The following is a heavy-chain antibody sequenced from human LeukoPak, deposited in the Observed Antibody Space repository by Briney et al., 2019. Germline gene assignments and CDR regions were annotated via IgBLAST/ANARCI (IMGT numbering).Heavy chain of an antibody. CDR1: GDSVSSNSAA. D-gene: IGHD5-18*01. Sequence: SQILSLTCALSGDSVSSNSAAWNWIRQSPSRGLEWLGRTYYRSKWYNDYAVSVKSRVTLKPDTSKNQFSLQLNSVTPEDTAVYYCARGYSYGYDFHYWGQGTLVTVSS. CDR3: ARGYSYGYDFHY. CDR2: TYYRSKWYN. V-gene: IGHV6-1*01. J-gene: IGHJ4*02.